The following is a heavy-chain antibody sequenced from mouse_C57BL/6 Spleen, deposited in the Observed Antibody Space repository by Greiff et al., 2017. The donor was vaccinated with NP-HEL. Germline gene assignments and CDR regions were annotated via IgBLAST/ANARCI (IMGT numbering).Heavy chain of an antibody. J-gene: IGHJ4*01. CDR2: IDPETGGT. D-gene: IGHD1-1*01. CDR3: TREKNTTVVDAMDY. Sequence: VQLQQSGAELVRPGASVTLSCKASGYTFTDYEMHWVKQTPVHGLEWIGAIDPETGGTAYNQKFKGKAILTADKSSSTAYMELRSLTSEDSAVYYCTREKNTTVVDAMDYWGQGTSVTVSS. V-gene: IGHV1-15*01. CDR1: GYTFTDYE.